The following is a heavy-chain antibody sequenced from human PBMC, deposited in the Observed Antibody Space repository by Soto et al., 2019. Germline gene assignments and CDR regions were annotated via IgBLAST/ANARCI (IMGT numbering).Heavy chain of an antibody. D-gene: IGHD3-3*01. Sequence: PGGSLRLSCAASGFTFSSYWMHWVRQAPGKGLVWVSRINSDGSSTSYADSVKGRFTISRDNAKNTLYLQMNSLRAEDTAVYYCARDPSYYDFWSGYAGDPGAFDIWGQGTMVTVS. CDR2: INSDGSST. CDR3: ARDPSYYDFWSGYAGDPGAFDI. CDR1: GFTFSSYW. J-gene: IGHJ3*02. V-gene: IGHV3-74*01.